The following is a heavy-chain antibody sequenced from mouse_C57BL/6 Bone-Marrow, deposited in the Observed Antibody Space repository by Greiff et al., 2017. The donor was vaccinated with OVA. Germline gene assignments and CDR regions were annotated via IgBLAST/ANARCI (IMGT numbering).Heavy chain of an antibody. D-gene: IGHD2-2*01. CDR3: ARDYVYDPDYCDY. CDR1: GYTFTDYY. V-gene: IGHV1-26*01. CDR2: INPNNGGT. J-gene: IGHJ2*01. Sequence: EVQLQQSGPELVKPGASVKISCKASGYTFTDYYMNWVKQSHGKSLEWIGDINPNNGGTSYNQKFKGKATLTVDKSSSTAYMELRSLTSEASAVYYCARDYVYDPDYCDYWGQGTTLTVSS.